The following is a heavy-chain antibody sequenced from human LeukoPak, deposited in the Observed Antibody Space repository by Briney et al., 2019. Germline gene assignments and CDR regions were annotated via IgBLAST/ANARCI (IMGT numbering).Heavy chain of an antibody. D-gene: IGHD5-24*01. CDR2: IYYSGST. Sequence: PSETLSLTCTVSGGSISSSSYYWGWIRQPPGKGLEWIGSIYYSGSTYYNPSLKSRVTTSVDTSKNQFSLKLSSVTAADTAVYYCARRGNRWLPFDYWGQGTLVTVSS. CDR3: ARRGNRWLPFDY. V-gene: IGHV4-39*01. CDR1: GGSISSSSYY. J-gene: IGHJ4*02.